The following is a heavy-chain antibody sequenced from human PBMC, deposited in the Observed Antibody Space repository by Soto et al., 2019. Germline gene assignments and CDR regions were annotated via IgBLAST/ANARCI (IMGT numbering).Heavy chain of an antibody. J-gene: IGHJ6*02. Sequence: PGESLKISCKGSGYSFTSYWISWVRQMPGKGLEWMGRIDPSDSYTNYSPSFQGHVTISADKSISTAYLQWSSLKASDTAMYYCARQDVVVPAAIPDYYYYYGMDVWGQGTTVTVYS. CDR3: ARQDVVVPAAIPDYYYYYGMDV. CDR1: GYSFTSYW. D-gene: IGHD2-2*02. V-gene: IGHV5-10-1*01. CDR2: IDPSDSYT.